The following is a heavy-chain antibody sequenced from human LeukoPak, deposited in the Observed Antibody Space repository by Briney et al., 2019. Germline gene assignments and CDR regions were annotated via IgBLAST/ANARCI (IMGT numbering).Heavy chain of an antibody. V-gene: IGHV4-4*07. J-gene: IGHJ4*02. CDR2: IYASGST. CDR1: GGSISNYY. CDR3: ARTSARGGQFDY. D-gene: IGHD3-10*01. Sequence: PSETLSLTCTVSGGSISNYYWSWIRQPAGMGLEWIGRIYASGSTNYNPSLKSRVTMSVDTSNNQFSLNLSSVTAADTAVYYCARTSARGGQFDYWGQGTLVTVSS.